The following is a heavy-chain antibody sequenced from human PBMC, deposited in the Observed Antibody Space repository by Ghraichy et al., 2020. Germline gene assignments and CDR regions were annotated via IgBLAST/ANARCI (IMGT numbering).Heavy chain of an antibody. Sequence: GGSLRLSCAASGFSFSNYDMNWVRRAAGQGLEWVSTISADAAHTYYADSVKGRFTISRDNSRSTLSLQMNSLRADDTAVYFCVRRVQSDFWGQGTLVTVSS. CDR3: VRRVQSDF. V-gene: IGHV3-23*01. J-gene: IGHJ4*02. D-gene: IGHD4/OR15-4a*01. CDR1: GFSFSNYD. CDR2: ISADAAHT.